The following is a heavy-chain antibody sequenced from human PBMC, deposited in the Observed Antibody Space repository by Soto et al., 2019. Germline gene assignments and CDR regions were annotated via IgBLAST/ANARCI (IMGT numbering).Heavy chain of an antibody. J-gene: IGHJ5*02. V-gene: IGHV3-23*01. D-gene: IGHD3-10*01. CDR1: GFTFSSYA. CDR3: ATVYYYGAGNTNWGFAP. CDR2: ISGSGGST. Sequence: EVQLLESGGGLVQPGGSLRLSCAASGFTFSSYAMSWVRQAPGKGLEWVSAISGSGGSTYYADSVKGRFTISRDNTKNTRYLQMNSLRTAGTAVYYCATVYYYGAGNTNWGFAPWGQGTLVTFSS.